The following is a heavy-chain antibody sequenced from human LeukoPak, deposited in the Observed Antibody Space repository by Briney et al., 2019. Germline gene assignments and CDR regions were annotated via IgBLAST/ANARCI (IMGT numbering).Heavy chain of an antibody. CDR2: ISSSGGNT. CDR1: GFTFSSYP. V-gene: IGHV3-23*01. CDR3: ARRVPAATLDY. Sequence: PGGSLRLSCAASGFTFSSYPMSWVRQAPGRGLEWVSDISSSGGNTYYADSVRGRFTISRDNSKNTLYLQMNSLRAEDTAVYYCARRVPAATLDYWGEGTLVTVSS. J-gene: IGHJ4*02. D-gene: IGHD2-2*01.